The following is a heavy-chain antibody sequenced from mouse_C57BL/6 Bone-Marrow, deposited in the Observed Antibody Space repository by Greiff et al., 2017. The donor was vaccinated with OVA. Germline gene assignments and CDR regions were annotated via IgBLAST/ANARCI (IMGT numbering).Heavy chain of an antibody. D-gene: IGHD4-1*01. CDR3: AREATGTGGYYFDY. CDR2: ISYDGSN. Sequence: VQLQQSGPGLVKPSQSLSLTCSVTGYSITSGYYWNWIRQFPGNKLEWMGYISYDGSNNYNPSLKNRISITRDPSKNQFFLKLNSVTTEDTATYYCAREATGTGGYYFDYWGQGTTLTVSS. V-gene: IGHV3-6*01. J-gene: IGHJ2*01. CDR1: GYSITSGYY.